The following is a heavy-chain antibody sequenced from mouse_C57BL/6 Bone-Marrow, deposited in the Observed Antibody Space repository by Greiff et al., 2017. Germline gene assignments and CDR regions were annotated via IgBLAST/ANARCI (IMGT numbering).Heavy chain of an antibody. V-gene: IGHV8-8*01. CDR3: ARIYYGNQYYFDY. CDR1: GFSLSTFGMG. J-gene: IGHJ2*01. Sequence: QVTLKESGPGILQPSQTLSLTCSFSGFSLSTFGMGVGWNRQPSGQGLEWLAHIWWDDDKYYNPALKSRLTISKDTSKNQVFLKIANVDTADTATYYCARIYYGNQYYFDYWGQGTTLTVSS. D-gene: IGHD2-1*01. CDR2: IWWDDDK.